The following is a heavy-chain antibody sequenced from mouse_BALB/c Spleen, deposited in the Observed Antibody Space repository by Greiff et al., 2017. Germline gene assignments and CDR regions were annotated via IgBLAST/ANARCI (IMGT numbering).Heavy chain of an antibody. Sequence: EVHLVESGGGLVQPGGSRKLSCAASGFTFSSYAMSWVRQTPEKRLEWVATISSGGSYTYYPDSVKGRFTISRDNAKNTLYLQMSSLRSEDTAMYYCARHGYDGYAMDYWGQGTSVTVSS. V-gene: IGHV5-9-3*01. CDR1: GFTFSSYA. J-gene: IGHJ4*01. CDR3: ARHGYDGYAMDY. D-gene: IGHD2-2*01. CDR2: ISSGGSYT.